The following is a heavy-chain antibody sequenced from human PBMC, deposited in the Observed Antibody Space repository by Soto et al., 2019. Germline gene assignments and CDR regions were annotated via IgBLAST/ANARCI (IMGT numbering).Heavy chain of an antibody. CDR3: ARDTRRGYSGYDDAFDI. V-gene: IGHV3-23*01. Sequence: PGGSLRLSCAASGFTFSSYAMSWVRQAPGKGLEWVSAISGSGGSTYYADSVKGRFTISRDNAKNSLYLQMNSLRAEDTAVYYCARDTRRGYSGYDDAFDIWGQGTMVTVSS. CDR1: GFTFSSYA. D-gene: IGHD5-12*01. CDR2: ISGSGGST. J-gene: IGHJ3*02.